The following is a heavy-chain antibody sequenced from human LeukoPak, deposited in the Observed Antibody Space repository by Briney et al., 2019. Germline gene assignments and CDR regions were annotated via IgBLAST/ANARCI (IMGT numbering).Heavy chain of an antibody. V-gene: IGHV3-30-3*01. CDR1: GFTFSSYA. J-gene: IGHJ4*02. CDR2: ISYDGSNK. D-gene: IGHD3-3*01. Sequence: GGSLRLSCAASGFTFSSYAMHWVRQAPGKGLEWVAVISYDGSNKYYADSVKGRFTISRDNSKNTLYLQMNSLRAEDTAVYYCAKDIRITIFGVVIPTFDYWGQGTLVTVSS. CDR3: AKDIRITIFGVVIPTFDY.